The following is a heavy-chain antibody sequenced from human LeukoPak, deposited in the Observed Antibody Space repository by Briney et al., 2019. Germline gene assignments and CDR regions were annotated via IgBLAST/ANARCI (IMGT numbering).Heavy chain of an antibody. D-gene: IGHD7-27*01. CDR1: GGSISSYY. CDR3: ARTGGPYWYFDL. Sequence: SETLSLTCTVSGGSISSYYWSWIRQPPGKGLEWIGYIYYSGSTNYNPSLKSRVTISVDTSKNQFSLKLNSVTPEDTAVYYCARTGGPYWYFDLWGRGTLVTVSS. J-gene: IGHJ2*01. V-gene: IGHV4-59*12. CDR2: IYYSGST.